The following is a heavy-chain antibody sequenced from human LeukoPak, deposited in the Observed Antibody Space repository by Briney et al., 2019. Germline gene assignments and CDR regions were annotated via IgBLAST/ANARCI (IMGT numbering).Heavy chain of an antibody. V-gene: IGHV1-18*01. Sequence: GASVKVSCKASGYTFTSYGISWVRQAPGQGLEWVGWISTYNGNTNYAPNIQDRVTMTTDTSTSTAYMELRSLRSGDTAVYYCGRALLGGSDIYTPFSYWGQGTLVTVSS. J-gene: IGHJ4*02. CDR3: GRALLGGSDIYTPFSY. D-gene: IGHD3-10*01. CDR1: GYTFTSYG. CDR2: ISTYNGNT.